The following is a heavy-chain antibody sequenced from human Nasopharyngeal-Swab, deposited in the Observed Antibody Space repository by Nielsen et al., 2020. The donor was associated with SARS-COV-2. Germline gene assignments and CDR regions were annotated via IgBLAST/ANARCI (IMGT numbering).Heavy chain of an antibody. J-gene: IGHJ4*02. Sequence: WIRQPPGKGLEWVSAISGSGGSTYYADSVKGRFTISRDNSKNTLYLQMNSLRAEDTAVYYCAKDIAMVRGVISFPDFDYWGQGTLVTVSS. CDR2: ISGSGGST. D-gene: IGHD3-10*01. V-gene: IGHV3-23*01. CDR3: AKDIAMVRGVISFPDFDY.